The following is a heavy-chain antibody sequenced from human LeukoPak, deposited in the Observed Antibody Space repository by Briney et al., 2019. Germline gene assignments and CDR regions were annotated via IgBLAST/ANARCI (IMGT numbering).Heavy chain of an antibody. CDR1: GFAFSRYG. D-gene: IGHD4-17*01. V-gene: IGHV3-64*05. J-gene: IGHJ4*02. CDR2: ISSSGGST. Sequence: AGGSLRLSCSASGFAFSRYGMHWVRQAPGKGLEYVSSISSSGGSTNHADSVKGRFTISRDNSKNTLYVDMSSLRPEDTAVYYCVKDRGGDSVFDYWGQGTLVTVSS. CDR3: VKDRGGDSVFDY.